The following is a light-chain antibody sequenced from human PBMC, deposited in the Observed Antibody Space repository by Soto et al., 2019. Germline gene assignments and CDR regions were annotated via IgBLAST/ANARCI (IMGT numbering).Light chain of an antibody. CDR2: WAS. CDR1: QRVSSSSNSSRY. J-gene: IGKJ4*02. Sequence: DIVMTKSPDSLAVSLGERATINCMSSQRVSSSSNSSRYLAWCQRKAVQPPKLLIYWASTRDSGVPDRFSGSWSGSHFTITLSSPQPGDVAVYYCHEYYSLPLTFGGGTKVLIK. CDR3: HEYYSLPLT. V-gene: IGKV4-1*01.